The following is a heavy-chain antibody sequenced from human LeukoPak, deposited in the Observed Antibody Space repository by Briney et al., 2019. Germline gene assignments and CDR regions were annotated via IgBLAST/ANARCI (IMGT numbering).Heavy chain of an antibody. Sequence: NASETLSLTCTVSGGSISSYYWSWIRQPAGKGLEWIGRIYTSGSTNYNPSLKSRVTMSVDTSKNQFSLKLSSVTAADTAVYYCARVRSIAAAEVFDYWGQGTLVTASS. CDR1: GGSISSYY. V-gene: IGHV4-4*07. D-gene: IGHD6-13*01. CDR2: IYTSGST. J-gene: IGHJ4*02. CDR3: ARVRSIAAAEVFDY.